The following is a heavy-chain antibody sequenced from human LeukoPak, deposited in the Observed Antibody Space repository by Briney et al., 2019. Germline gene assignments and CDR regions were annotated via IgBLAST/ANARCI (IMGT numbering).Heavy chain of an antibody. CDR1: GGSFSGYY. J-gene: IGHJ6*03. CDR2: INHSGST. D-gene: IGHD3-3*01. Sequence: SETLSLTCAVYGGSFSGYYWSWIRQPPGKGLEWIGEINHSGSTNYNPSLKSRVTISVDTSKNQFSLKLSSVTAADTVVYYCARETYYDFWSLDSYYYYYMDVWGKGTTVTVSS. V-gene: IGHV4-34*01. CDR3: ARETYYDFWSLDSYYYYYMDV.